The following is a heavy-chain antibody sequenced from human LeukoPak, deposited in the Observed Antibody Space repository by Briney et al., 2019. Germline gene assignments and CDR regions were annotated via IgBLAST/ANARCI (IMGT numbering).Heavy chain of an antibody. D-gene: IGHD2-21*02. V-gene: IGHV3-15*01. CDR1: GFTFSNAW. CDR3: TTFSLLEVVTANDY. Sequence: PGGSLRLSCAASGFTFSNAWMSWVRQAPGKGREWVGRIKSKTDGGTTDYAAPVKGRFTISRDDSKNTLYLQMNSLKTEDTAVYYCTTFSLLEVVTANDYWGQGTLVTVSS. J-gene: IGHJ4*02. CDR2: IKSKTDGGTT.